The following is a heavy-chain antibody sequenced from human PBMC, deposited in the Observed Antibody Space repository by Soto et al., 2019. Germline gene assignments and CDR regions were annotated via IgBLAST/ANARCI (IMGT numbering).Heavy chain of an antibody. CDR3: ARGDSSDTGDH. Sequence: QVQLVQSGAEMKKPGSSVKVSCKVSGDTITNYAISWVRQAPGQGLEWMGGTSPIIGTTDYAQTFQGRVTITTDETTSTSYMELSSLTSADTAVYYCARGDSSDTGDHWGQGTLVNVSS. J-gene: IGHJ4*02. D-gene: IGHD5-18*01. V-gene: IGHV1-69*01. CDR2: TSPIIGTT. CDR1: GDTITNYA.